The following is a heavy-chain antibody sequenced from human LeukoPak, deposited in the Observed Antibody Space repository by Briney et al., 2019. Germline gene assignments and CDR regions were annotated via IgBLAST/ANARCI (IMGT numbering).Heavy chain of an antibody. V-gene: IGHV3-66*04. Sequence: GGSLRLSCAASGFTFSSYAMSWVRQAPGKGLEWVSVIYSGGSTYYADSVKGRFTISRDNSKNTLYLQMNSLRAEDTAVYYCARQRGIAARPGLGMDVWGQGTTVTVSS. CDR2: IYSGGST. D-gene: IGHD6-6*01. CDR3: ARQRGIAARPGLGMDV. J-gene: IGHJ6*02. CDR1: GFTFSSYA.